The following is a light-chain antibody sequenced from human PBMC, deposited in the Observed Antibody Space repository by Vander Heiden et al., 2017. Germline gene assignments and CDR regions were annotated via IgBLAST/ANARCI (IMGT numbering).Light chain of an antibody. J-gene: IGLJ1*01. CDR2: GNS. Sequence: QSVLPQPPSVSGAPGQRVTISCTGSSSNIGAGYDVHWYQQLPGTAPKLLIYGNSNRPSGVPDRFSGSKSGTSASLAITGLQAEDEADYYCQSYDSSLGVFGTGTKVSVL. CDR3: QSYDSSLGV. V-gene: IGLV1-40*01. CDR1: SSNIGAGYD.